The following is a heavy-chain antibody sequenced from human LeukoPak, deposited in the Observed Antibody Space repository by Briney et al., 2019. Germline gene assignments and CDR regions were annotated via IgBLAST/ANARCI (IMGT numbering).Heavy chain of an antibody. D-gene: IGHD6-13*01. V-gene: IGHV3-11*04. J-gene: IGHJ3*02. CDR3: ARDLQDSSWYVAGDAFDI. CDR1: GFTFGDYY. CDR2: ISSSGSTI. Sequence: GGSLRLSCAASGFTFGDYYMSWIRQAPGKGLEWVSYISSSGSTIYYADSVKGRFTVSRDNAKNSLYLQMNSLRAEDTAVYYCARDLQDSSWYVAGDAFDIWGQGTMVTVSS.